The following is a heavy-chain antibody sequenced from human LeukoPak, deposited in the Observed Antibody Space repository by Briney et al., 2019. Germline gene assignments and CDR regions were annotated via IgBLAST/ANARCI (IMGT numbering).Heavy chain of an antibody. J-gene: IGHJ4*02. Sequence: GAPVKVSCKASGYTFTGYYMHWVRQAPGQGLEWMGWINPNSGGTNYAQKFQGRVTMTRDTSISTAYMELSRLRSDDTAVYYCARVPYYDILTGYYPYWGQGTLVTVSS. D-gene: IGHD3-9*01. CDR1: GYTFTGYY. CDR3: ARVPYYDILTGYYPY. V-gene: IGHV1-2*02. CDR2: INPNSGGT.